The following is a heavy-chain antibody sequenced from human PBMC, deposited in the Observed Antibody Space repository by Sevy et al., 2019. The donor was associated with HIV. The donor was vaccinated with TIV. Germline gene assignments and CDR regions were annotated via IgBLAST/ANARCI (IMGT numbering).Heavy chain of an antibody. Sequence: GGSLRLSCAASGFSFSSYDMHWVRQATGKGLEWVSAIGTTGDTYYPGSVKGRFTISRENAKNSLYLQMNVLRAGDTAIYYCAREGYYYDSSGYSRHYYYYGMDVWGQGTTVTVSS. CDR2: IGTTGDT. CDR3: AREGYYYDSSGYSRHYYYYGMDV. D-gene: IGHD3-22*01. V-gene: IGHV3-13*01. CDR1: GFSFSSYD. J-gene: IGHJ6*02.